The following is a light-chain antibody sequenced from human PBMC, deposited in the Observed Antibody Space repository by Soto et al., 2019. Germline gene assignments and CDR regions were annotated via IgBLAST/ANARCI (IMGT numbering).Light chain of an antibody. V-gene: IGKV1-5*01. CDR2: DAS. CDR3: QQYNNYSYT. CDR1: QSINIW. Sequence: DIQMTQSPSTLSASVGDRVTITCRASQSINIWLAWYQQKAGKAPKLLIYDASTLDNSVPLRFSGSGSGTEFTLTISGLQPDDFATYYCQQYNNYSYTFGQGTKLEIK. J-gene: IGKJ2*01.